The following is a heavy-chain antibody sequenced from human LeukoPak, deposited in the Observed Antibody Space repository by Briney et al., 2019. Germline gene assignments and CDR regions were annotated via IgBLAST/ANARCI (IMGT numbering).Heavy chain of an antibody. J-gene: IGHJ4*02. Sequence: ASVKVSCKTSGYTFTNYGIYLVRQAPGQGLEWMGWNTTYNDNTNYAQKFQGRVTMTTDTSTSTAYLELRSLTSDDTAVYFCARGRFPLHDVYCSTGGCYFFDYWGQGTLVTVSS. D-gene: IGHD2-15*01. CDR3: ARGRFPLHDVYCSTGGCYFFDY. CDR2: NTTYNDNT. V-gene: IGHV1-18*01. CDR1: GYTFTNYG.